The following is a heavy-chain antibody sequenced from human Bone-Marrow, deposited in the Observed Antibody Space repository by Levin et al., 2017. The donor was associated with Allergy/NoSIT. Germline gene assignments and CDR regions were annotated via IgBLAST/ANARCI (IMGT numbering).Heavy chain of an antibody. Sequence: GESLKISCKASGYTFTGYYMHWVRQAPGQGLEWMGWINPNSGGTNYAQKFQGRVTMTRDTSISTAYMELSRLRSDDTAVYYCARSPDIVATIGVRGIVVVRDWFDPWGQGTLVTVSS. CDR3: ARSPDIVATIGVRGIVVVRDWFDP. D-gene: IGHD5-12*01. CDR2: INPNSGGT. CDR1: GYTFTGYY. J-gene: IGHJ5*02. V-gene: IGHV1-2*02.